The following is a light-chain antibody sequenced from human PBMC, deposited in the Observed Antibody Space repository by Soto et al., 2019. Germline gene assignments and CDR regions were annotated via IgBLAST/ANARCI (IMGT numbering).Light chain of an antibody. J-gene: IGKJ5*01. CDR2: DTS. CDR3: QQRTNWPPAIT. CDR1: QSVSTY. V-gene: IGKV3-11*01. Sequence: IVLTQSPGTLCFSPWERATLSCGPSQSVSTYFAWYQQKPGQSPRLLIYDTSNRATGIPARFSGSGSGTDFTLTISSLEPEDFAVYYCQQRTNWPPAITFGQGTRLEIK.